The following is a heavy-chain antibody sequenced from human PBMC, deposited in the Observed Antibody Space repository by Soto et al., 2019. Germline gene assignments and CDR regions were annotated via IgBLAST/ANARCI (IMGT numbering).Heavy chain of an antibody. CDR2: IYYSGST. D-gene: IGHD3-10*01. J-gene: IGHJ3*02. CDR1: GGSISSGGYY. Sequence: QVQLQESGPGLVKPSQTLSLTCTVSGGSISSGGYYWSWIRQHPGKGLEWIGYIYYSGSTYYNPSLKSRVTISVDTSKNQFSRKLSSVTAADTAVYYCARVPESMVRGVITDAFDIWGQGTMVTVSS. V-gene: IGHV4-31*03. CDR3: ARVPESMVRGVITDAFDI.